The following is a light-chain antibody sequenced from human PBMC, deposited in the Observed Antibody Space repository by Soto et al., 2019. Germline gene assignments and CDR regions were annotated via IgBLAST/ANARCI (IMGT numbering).Light chain of an antibody. J-gene: IGKJ3*01. CDR3: QQRRTLPWT. CDR2: DAS. Sequence: EIVLTQSPATLSLSPGERATLSCRASQSLFSYLAWFQQKPCQAPRLLIYDASNRATCIPARFSGSGSGTDFTLTIVRLEPEDFAIDYWQQRRTLPWTFGPGTKVDIK. CDR1: QSLFSY. V-gene: IGKV3-11*01.